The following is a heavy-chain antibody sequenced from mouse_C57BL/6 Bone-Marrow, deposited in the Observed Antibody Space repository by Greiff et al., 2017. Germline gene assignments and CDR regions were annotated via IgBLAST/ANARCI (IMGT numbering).Heavy chain of an antibody. CDR3: ARWEGTMAAWFAY. V-gene: IGHV1-75*01. Sequence: VQLQQSGPELVKPGASVKISCKASGYTFTDYYINWVKQRPGQGLEWIGWIFPGSGSTYYNEKFKGKATLTVDKSSSTAYMLLSSLTSEDSAVYFCARWEGTMAAWFAYWGQGTLVTVSA. D-gene: IGHD1-1*02. J-gene: IGHJ3*01. CDR1: GYTFTDYY. CDR2: IFPGSGST.